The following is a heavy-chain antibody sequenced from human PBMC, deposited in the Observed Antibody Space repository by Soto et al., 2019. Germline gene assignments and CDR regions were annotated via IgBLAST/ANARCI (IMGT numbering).Heavy chain of an antibody. V-gene: IGHV3-48*01. CDR3: ARDYNDFWSGQFDY. CDR2: ISSSSFTI. Sequence: GSLRLSCAASGFTFSSYAMSWVRQAPGRGLEWVSYISSSSFTIHYADSVEGRFAISRDNAKNSLYLQMNSLRVEDTAVYYCARDYNDFWSGQFDYWGQGALVTVSS. CDR1: GFTFSSYA. D-gene: IGHD3-3*01. J-gene: IGHJ4*02.